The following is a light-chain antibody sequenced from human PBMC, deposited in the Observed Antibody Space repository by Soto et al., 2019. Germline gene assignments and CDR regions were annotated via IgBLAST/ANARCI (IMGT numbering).Light chain of an antibody. J-gene: IGLJ1*01. Sequence: QSALTQPPSXXXXPGQSVTISCTGTKSDIGVYDFVSWYQHHPGKAPRLIIYEVVQRPSGVPDRFSGSKSGNTASLTVSGLQAADEADYFCKSYAGSNTYVFGSGTKLTVL. CDR1: KSDIGVYDF. CDR3: KSYAGSNTYV. CDR2: EVV. V-gene: IGLV2-8*01.